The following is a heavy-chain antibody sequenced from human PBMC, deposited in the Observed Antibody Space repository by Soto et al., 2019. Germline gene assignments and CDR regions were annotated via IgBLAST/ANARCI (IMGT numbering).Heavy chain of an antibody. CDR1: GFTFSSYG. CDR2: ISYDGSNK. D-gene: IGHD6-13*01. Sequence: QVQLVESGGGVVQPGRSLRLSCAASGFTFSSYGMHWVRQAPGKGLEWVAVISYDGSNKYYADSVRGRFTISRDNSKNTLYLKMNSLRAEDTAVYYCAKDYWVSSSGAYYYYYGMDVWGQGTTVTVSS. CDR3: AKDYWVSSSGAYYYYYGMDV. J-gene: IGHJ6*02. V-gene: IGHV3-30*18.